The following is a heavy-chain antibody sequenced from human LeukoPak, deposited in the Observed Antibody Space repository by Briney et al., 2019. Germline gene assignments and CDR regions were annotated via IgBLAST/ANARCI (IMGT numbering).Heavy chain of an antibody. CDR1: GYSFTSYW. CDR2: IYPGDSDT. J-gene: IGHJ6*03. D-gene: IGHD3-10*02. CDR3: ARLFGEYNYYYVDV. Sequence: GEALKIYCKGSGYSFTSYWIGWVRQMPGKGLEGMGIIYPGDSDTRYSPSFQGQVTISADKSLSTAYLQWSSLKASDTAMYYCARLFGEYNYYYVDVWGKGTTVTVSS. V-gene: IGHV5-51*01.